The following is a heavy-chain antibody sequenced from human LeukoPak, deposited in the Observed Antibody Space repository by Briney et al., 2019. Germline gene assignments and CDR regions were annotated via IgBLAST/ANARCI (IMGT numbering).Heavy chain of an antibody. J-gene: IGHJ4*02. CDR2: ISYDGSNK. CDR3: ARASVVTPGIAAY. D-gene: IGHD4-23*01. V-gene: IGHV3-30*19. Sequence: GGSLRLSCAASGFTFSSYGMHWVRQAPGKGLEWVAVISYDGSNKYYADSVKGRFTISRDNSKNTLYLQMNSLRAEDTAVYYCARASVVTPGIAAYWGQGTLVTVSS. CDR1: GFTFSSYG.